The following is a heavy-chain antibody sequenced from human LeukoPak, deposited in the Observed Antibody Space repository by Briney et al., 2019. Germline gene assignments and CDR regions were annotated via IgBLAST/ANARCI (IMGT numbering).Heavy chain of an antibody. D-gene: IGHD3-22*01. V-gene: IGHV4-59*01. CDR3: ARGVSAGHYDSSGYYYDDAFDI. Sequence: SETLSLTCTVSGGSISSYYWSWIRQPPGRGLEWIGYISYSGSTNYKPSLKSRVTISVDTSKNHFSLKLSSVTAADTAVYYCARGVSAGHYDSSGYYYDDAFDIWGQGTMVTVSS. CDR1: GGSISSYY. J-gene: IGHJ3*02. CDR2: ISYSGST.